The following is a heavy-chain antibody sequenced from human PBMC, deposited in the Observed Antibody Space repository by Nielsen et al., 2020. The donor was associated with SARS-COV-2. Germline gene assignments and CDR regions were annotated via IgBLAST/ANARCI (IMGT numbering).Heavy chain of an antibody. Sequence: ASVKVSCKASGYSFSRYPMNWVRQAPGQGLERMGWIDTNIGKPTPAQGFTGRFVFSSDTSVSTASLQISTLRAEDTAVYYCARENSGPGGTASYGMDLWGQGTTVTVSS. CDR1: GYSFSRYP. CDR3: ARENSGPGGTASYGMDL. CDR2: IDTNIGKP. J-gene: IGHJ6*02. D-gene: IGHD3-10*01. V-gene: IGHV7-4-1*02.